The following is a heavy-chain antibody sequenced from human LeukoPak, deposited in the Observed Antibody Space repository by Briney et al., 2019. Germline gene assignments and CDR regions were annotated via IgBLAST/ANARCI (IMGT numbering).Heavy chain of an antibody. CDR2: IYPGDSDT. J-gene: IGHJ4*02. V-gene: IGHV5-51*01. CDR1: GYSFTSYW. D-gene: IGHD2-15*01. Sequence: GESLKISCKGSGYSFTSYWIGWVRQMPGKGLEWMGIIYPGDSDTRYSPSFQGQVTISADKSISTAYLQWSSLKASDTAMYYCARQPLDCSGGSCYSYYFDYWGQGTLVTVSS. CDR3: ARQPLDCSGGSCYSYYFDY.